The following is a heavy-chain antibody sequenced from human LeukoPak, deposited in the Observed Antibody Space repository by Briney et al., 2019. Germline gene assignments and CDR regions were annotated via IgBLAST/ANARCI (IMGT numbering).Heavy chain of an antibody. D-gene: IGHD1-1*01. Sequence: GGSLRLSCAASGFIVRSREMSWVRQAPGKGLEWVSVLDIGGNTYYADSVKGRFAISRDTSKNTLYLQLNSLRVEDTAVYYCRAWIDSFDIWGQGTVVTVSS. V-gene: IGHV3-53*01. CDR3: RAWIDSFDI. CDR1: GFIVRSRE. J-gene: IGHJ3*02. CDR2: LDIGGNT.